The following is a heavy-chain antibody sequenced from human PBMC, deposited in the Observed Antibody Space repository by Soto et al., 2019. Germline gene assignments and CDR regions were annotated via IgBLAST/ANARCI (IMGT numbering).Heavy chain of an antibody. CDR1: GYSFTSYW. D-gene: IGHD6-25*01. CDR2: IYPGDSDT. CDR3: ARRSRGSSAVGNYYYGMDV. J-gene: IGHJ6*02. V-gene: IGHV5-51*01. Sequence: GESLKISCKGSGYSFTSYWIGWVRQMPGKGLGRMGIIYPGDSDTRYSPSFQGQVTISADKSISTAYLQWSSLKASDTAMYYCARRSRGSSAVGNYYYGMDVWGQGTTVTVSS.